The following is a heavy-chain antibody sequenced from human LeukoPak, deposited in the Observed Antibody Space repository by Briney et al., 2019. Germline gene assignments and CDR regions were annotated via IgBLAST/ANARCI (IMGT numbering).Heavy chain of an antibody. CDR1: GFTLSSYW. CDR3: ARARSYSGYDFDY. D-gene: IGHD5-12*01. V-gene: IGHV3-74*01. CDR2: INIDGSTT. J-gene: IGHJ4*02. Sequence: PGGSLRLSCAASGFTLSSYWMTWVRQTPGKGLVWVSRINIDGSTTDYADSVKGRFTISRDHAKNTLYLQMNSLRAEDTAVYYCARARSYSGYDFDYWGQGTLVTVS.